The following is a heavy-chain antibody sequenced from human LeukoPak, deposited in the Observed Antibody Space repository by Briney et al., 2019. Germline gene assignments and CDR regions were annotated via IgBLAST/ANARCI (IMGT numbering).Heavy chain of an antibody. Sequence: PGGSLRLSCAATGFTFNHYGMHWVRQAPGKGLEWVAVIWSDGTNTYYSDSVKGRLTISRVDSEKTVYLQMKSLRPDDSGVYYCARDAQRGFDYSNSLQYWGQGTPVTVST. J-gene: IGHJ4*02. D-gene: IGHD4-11*01. V-gene: IGHV3-33*01. CDR2: IWSDGTNT. CDR1: GFTFNHYG. CDR3: ARDAQRGFDYSNSLQY.